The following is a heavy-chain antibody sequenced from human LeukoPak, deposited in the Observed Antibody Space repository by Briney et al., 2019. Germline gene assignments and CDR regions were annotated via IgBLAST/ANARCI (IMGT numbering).Heavy chain of an antibody. Sequence: ASVKVSCKASGYTFTGYYMHWVRQAPGQGLEWMGWIYPNSGDTKYAQKFQGRVTVTRGTSISTAFMEVNRLTSDDTAVYYCVRSGSDAFDVWGQGTMVTVSS. CDR1: GYTFTGYY. J-gene: IGHJ3*01. D-gene: IGHD1-26*01. CDR2: IYPNSGDT. CDR3: VRSGSDAFDV. V-gene: IGHV1-2*02.